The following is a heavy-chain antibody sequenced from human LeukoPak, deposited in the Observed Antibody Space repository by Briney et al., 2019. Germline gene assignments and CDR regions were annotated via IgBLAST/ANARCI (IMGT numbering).Heavy chain of an antibody. J-gene: IGHJ4*02. Sequence: ASGKVSCKASGYTFTGYYMHWVRQAPGQGLEWMGWINPNSGGTNYAQKFQGRVTMTRDTSISTAYMELSRLRSDDTAVYYCATIPHRGVVVTAEDTYWGQGTLVTVSS. CDR2: INPNSGGT. CDR1: GYTFTGYY. V-gene: IGHV1-2*02. D-gene: IGHD2-21*02. CDR3: ATIPHRGVVVTAEDTY.